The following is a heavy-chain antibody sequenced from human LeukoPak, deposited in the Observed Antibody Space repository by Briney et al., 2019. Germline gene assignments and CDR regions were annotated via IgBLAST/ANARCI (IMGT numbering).Heavy chain of an antibody. CDR1: GFTVSSNY. D-gene: IGHD3-10*01. J-gene: IGHJ4*02. CDR3: ARGGHASVDY. Sequence: GGSLRLSCAASGFTVSSNYMTWVRQAPGKGLVWVSYIDSDGITRYADSVKGRFTISRDDAENTLSLQMNSLRAEDTAVYYCARGGHASVDYWGQGTLVTVSS. V-gene: IGHV3-74*01. CDR2: IDSDGIT.